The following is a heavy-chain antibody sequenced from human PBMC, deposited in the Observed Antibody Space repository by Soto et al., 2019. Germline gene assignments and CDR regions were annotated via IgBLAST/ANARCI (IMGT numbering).Heavy chain of an antibody. J-gene: IGHJ6*02. Sequence: SETLSLTCTVSAGSISSSNHHWGWIRQPPGKGLEWIGSIYYSGSTYYNPSLKSLVTISVDTSKNQFSLKLSSVTAADSAVYYCASSLETLLEHTPHDDHRDRNDVPSQRTTVPGS. V-gene: IGHV4-39*01. CDR3: ASSLETLLEHTPHDDHRDRNDV. D-gene: IGHD3-3*01. CDR1: AGSISSSNHH. CDR2: IYYSGST.